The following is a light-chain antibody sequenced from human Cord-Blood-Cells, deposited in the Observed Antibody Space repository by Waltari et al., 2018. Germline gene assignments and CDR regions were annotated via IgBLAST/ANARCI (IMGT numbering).Light chain of an antibody. J-gene: IGLJ1*01. CDR1: SSDVGGYNY. CDR3: SSYTSSSTYV. V-gene: IGLV2-14*01. CDR2: DVS. Sequence: NQPASVSGSPGQSITISCTGTSSDVGGYNYVSWYQQHPGKAPKLMIYDVSKRPSGVSNRFSGSKSGNTASLTISGLQAEDEADYYCSSYTSSSTYVFGTGTKVTVL.